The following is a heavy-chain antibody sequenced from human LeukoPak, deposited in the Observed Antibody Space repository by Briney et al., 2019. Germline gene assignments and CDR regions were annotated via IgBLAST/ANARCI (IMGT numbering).Heavy chain of an antibody. V-gene: IGHV3-30*18. CDR3: AKGDSSSLDY. J-gene: IGHJ4*02. CDR2: ISYDGSNK. CDR1: GFTFSSYG. D-gene: IGHD6-13*01. Sequence: GGSLRLSCAASGFTFSSYGMHWVRQAPGKGLEWVAVISYDGSNKYYADSVKGRFTIPRDNSKNTLYLQMNSLRAEDAAVYYCAKGDSSSLDYWGQGTLVTVSS.